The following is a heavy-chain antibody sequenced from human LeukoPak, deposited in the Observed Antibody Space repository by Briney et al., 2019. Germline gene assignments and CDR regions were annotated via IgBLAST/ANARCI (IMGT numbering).Heavy chain of an antibody. V-gene: IGHV4-30-4*08. Sequence: SQTLSLTCTVSGGSISSGDYYWSWIRQPPGKGLEWIGEINHSGSTNYNPSLKSRVTISVDTSKNQFSLKLSSVTAADTAVYYCARDSSGGYSYGFPFDYWGQGTLVTVSS. CDR1: GGSISSGDYY. D-gene: IGHD5-18*01. CDR2: INHSGST. J-gene: IGHJ4*02. CDR3: ARDSSGGYSYGFPFDY.